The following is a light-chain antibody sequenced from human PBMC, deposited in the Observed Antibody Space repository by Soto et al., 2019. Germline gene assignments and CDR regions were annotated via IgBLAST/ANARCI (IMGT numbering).Light chain of an antibody. Sequence: DIQMTQSPSSLSASVGDRVTITCRANQDISYYLAWYQQEQGKVPKLLIYAASTLQSGVPSRFSGSGSGTDFTLTISSLQPEDIATYYCQKYHSAPRTFGQGTKVDIK. CDR2: AAS. V-gene: IGKV1-27*01. CDR3: QKYHSAPRT. J-gene: IGKJ1*01. CDR1: QDISYY.